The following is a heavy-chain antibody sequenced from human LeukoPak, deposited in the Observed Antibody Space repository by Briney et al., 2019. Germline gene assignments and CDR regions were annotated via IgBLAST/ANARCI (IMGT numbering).Heavy chain of an antibody. V-gene: IGHV3-74*01. CDR3: ARDRDCSSTSCYGAFDI. CDR2: MNSDGTTT. Sequence: PGGSLRLSCAASGFSSSDYWMHWVRHAPGKGLVWVSRMNSDGTTTNYADSVKGRFTISRDNAKNTLYLQMNSLRVEDTAVYYCARDRDCSSTSCYGAFDIWGQGTMVTVSS. J-gene: IGHJ3*02. CDR1: GFSSSDYW. D-gene: IGHD2-2*01.